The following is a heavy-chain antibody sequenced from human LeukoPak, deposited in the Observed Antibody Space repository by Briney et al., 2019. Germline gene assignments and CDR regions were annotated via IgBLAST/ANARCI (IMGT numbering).Heavy chain of an antibody. CDR1: GASINSYY. J-gene: IGHJ5*02. CDR2: TYSSGST. Sequence: SETLSLTCSVSGASINSYYWNWIRQPPGKGLEWIGNTYSSGSTHYNPSLKSRVTISLNTSKNQFSLKMSSVTAADTAVYYCAKDWELGSWGQGTLVTVSS. D-gene: IGHD1-26*01. CDR3: AKDWELGS. V-gene: IGHV4-59*01.